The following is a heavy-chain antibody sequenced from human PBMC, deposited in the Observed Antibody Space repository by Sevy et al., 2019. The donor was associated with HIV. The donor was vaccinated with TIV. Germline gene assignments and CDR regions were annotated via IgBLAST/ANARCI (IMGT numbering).Heavy chain of an antibody. CDR1: GFTFSSYA. CDR3: VKDGVYGGNFEYFQH. Sequence: GGSLRLSCAASGFTFSSYAMSWVRQAPGKGLEWVSSISGSGDITYYADSVKGRFTISRDNSKNTLYLQMNSLRADDTAVYYCVKDGVYGGNFEYFQHWGQGTLVTVSS. D-gene: IGHD4-17*01. CDR2: ISGSGDIT. J-gene: IGHJ1*01. V-gene: IGHV3-23*01.